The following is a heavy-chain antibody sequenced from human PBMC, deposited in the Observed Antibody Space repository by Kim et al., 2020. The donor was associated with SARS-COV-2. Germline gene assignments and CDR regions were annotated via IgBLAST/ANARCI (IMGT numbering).Heavy chain of an antibody. J-gene: IGHJ4*02. CDR1: GFTFSSYA. V-gene: IGHV3-23*01. CDR3: AKSGCSGGSCLPFYYFDY. Sequence: GGSLRLSCAASGFTFSSYAMSWVRQAPGKGLEWVSAISGSGGSTYYADSVKGRFTISRDNSKNTLYLQMNSLRAEDTAVYYCAKSGCSGGSCLPFYYFDYWGQGTLVTVSS. CDR2: ISGSGGST. D-gene: IGHD2-15*01.